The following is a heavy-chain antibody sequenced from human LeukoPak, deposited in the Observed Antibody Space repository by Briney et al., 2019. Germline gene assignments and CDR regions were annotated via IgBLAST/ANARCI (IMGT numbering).Heavy chain of an antibody. CDR1: GGTFSSYA. CDR3: ARLGSGYDSYFDY. V-gene: IGHV1-69*05. D-gene: IGHD5-12*01. CDR2: IIPIFGTA. J-gene: IGHJ4*02. Sequence: SVKVSCKASGGTFSSYAISWVRQAPGQGLEWMGGIIPIFGTANYAQKFQGRVTITTDESTSTAYMELSSLRSEDTAVYYCARLGSGYDSYFDYSGQGTLVTVSS.